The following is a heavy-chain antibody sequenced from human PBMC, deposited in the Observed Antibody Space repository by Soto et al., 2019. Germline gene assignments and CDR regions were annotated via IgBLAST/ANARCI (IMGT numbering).Heavy chain of an antibody. V-gene: IGHV1-3*01. Sequence: ASVKVSCKASGYTFTSYAMHWVRQAPGQRFEWMGWINAGNGNTKYSQKFQGRVTITRDTSASTAYMELSSLRADDTAVYYCVKGEYYYDSSGYYPFDYRGQGTLVTVSS. CDR1: GYTFTSYA. D-gene: IGHD3-22*01. J-gene: IGHJ4*02. CDR2: INAGNGNT. CDR3: VKGEYYYDSSGYYPFDY.